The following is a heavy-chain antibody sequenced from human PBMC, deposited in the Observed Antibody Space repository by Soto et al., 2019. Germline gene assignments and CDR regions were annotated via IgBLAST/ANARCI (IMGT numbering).Heavy chain of an antibody. J-gene: IGHJ4*02. CDR3: ARSTKSSDFPYYFDF. CDR2: VIHTGRT. CDR1: ARSFSGYY. Sequence: QVQLEQSGAGLLKPSETLSLTCTVYARSFSGYYWSWIRQPPGKGLEWIGEVIHTGRTNYNPSLKARVTISVDTSKNQLSLNLSSVTAADTAVYYCARSTKSSDFPYYFDFWGQGTQVTVSS. D-gene: IGHD2-21*02. V-gene: IGHV4-34*02.